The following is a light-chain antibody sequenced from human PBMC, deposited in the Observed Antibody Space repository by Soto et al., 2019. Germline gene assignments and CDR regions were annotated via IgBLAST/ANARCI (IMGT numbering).Light chain of an antibody. CDR1: QMIFSY. V-gene: IGKV1-39*01. CDR3: QESYSTPWK. CDR2: ATS. J-gene: IGKJ1*01. Sequence: DIQITHSPSSLSASVVDRVTITFLASQMIFSYLNWYQQKPGKAPKLLIYATSSLQSGVPSRFSGSGSGTAFTLTISSLQPEDFATYYCQESYSTPWKFGQGTKVDIK.